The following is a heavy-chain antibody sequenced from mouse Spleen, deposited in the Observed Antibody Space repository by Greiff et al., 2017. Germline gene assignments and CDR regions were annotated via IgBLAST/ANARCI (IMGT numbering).Heavy chain of an antibody. D-gene: IGHD2-5*01. J-gene: IGHJ1*03. CDR2: ISSGGSYT. CDR3: ARFYSNGYFDV. V-gene: IGHV5-6*01. Sequence: EVQLVESGGDLVKPGGSLKLSCAASGFTFSSYGMSWVRQTPDKRLEWVATISSGGSYTYYPDSVKGRFTISRDNAKNTLYLQMSSLKSEDTAMYYCARFYSNGYFDVWGTGTTVTVSS. CDR1: GFTFSSYG.